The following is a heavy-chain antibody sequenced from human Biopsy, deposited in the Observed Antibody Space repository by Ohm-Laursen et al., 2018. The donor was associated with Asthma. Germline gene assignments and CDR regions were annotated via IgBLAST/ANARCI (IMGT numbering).Heavy chain of an antibody. V-gene: IGHV7-4-1*02. CDR3: ARMISYYDEMRDPFFDY. Sequence: ASVKVSCKASGYTFNSVAVMWVRQAPGQGLEWMGWINTNTGNPTYAQGFTGRFVFSLDTSVNTAHLQISSLKAEDTAVYFCARMISYYDEMRDPFFDYWGQGTLVTVSS. CDR2: INTNTGNP. J-gene: IGHJ4*02. D-gene: IGHD3-16*01. CDR1: GYTFNSVA.